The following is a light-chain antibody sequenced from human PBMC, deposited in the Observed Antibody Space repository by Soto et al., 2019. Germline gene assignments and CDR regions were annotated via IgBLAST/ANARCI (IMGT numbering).Light chain of an antibody. V-gene: IGKV3D-15*01. CDR2: GAS. CDR3: QQYGSSAT. Sequence: EIVMTQSPVTLSVSPGERATLSCRASQFVSSNLAWYQQKPGQAPRLLIYGASTRATGIPARFSGSGSGTEFTLTISRLEPEDFAVYYCQQYGSSATFGGGTRLEIK. J-gene: IGKJ5*01. CDR1: QFVSSN.